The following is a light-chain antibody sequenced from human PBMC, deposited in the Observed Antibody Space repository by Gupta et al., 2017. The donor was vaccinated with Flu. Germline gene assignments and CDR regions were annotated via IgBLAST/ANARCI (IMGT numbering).Light chain of an antibody. J-gene: IGLJ3*02. Sequence: QSVLTQPPLVSAAPGQKVTISCSGGSSNIGDNFVSWYQHVPGAAPKLLICENDKRPSGIPDRFSASKSGTSATLDITGLQTGDAADYYCAAWDTRLSAGVFGGGTKLTV. CDR1: SSNIGDNF. CDR3: AAWDTRLSAGV. V-gene: IGLV1-51*02. CDR2: END.